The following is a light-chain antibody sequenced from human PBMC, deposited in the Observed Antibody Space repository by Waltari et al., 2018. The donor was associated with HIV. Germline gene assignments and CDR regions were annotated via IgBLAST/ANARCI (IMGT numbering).Light chain of an antibody. J-gene: IGLJ1*01. CDR2: EVS. CDR1: NSDLGAYNY. Sequence: QSALTQPASVSGSPGQSITISCTGTNSDLGAYNYVSWYQQHPGKAPKLLIYEVSNRPSGVSNRFSGSKSGTTASLTLSGLQAEDEADYYCSSYTGTSTLYVFGPGTKLTVL. CDR3: SSYTGTSTLYV. V-gene: IGLV2-14*01.